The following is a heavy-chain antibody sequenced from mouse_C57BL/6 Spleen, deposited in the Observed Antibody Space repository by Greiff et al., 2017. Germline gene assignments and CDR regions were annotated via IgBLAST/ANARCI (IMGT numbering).Heavy chain of an antibody. D-gene: IGHD1-1*01. CDR1: GYTFTSYW. J-gene: IGHJ4*01. Sequence: QVHVKQPGAELVRPGSSVKLSCKASGYTFTSYWMHWVKQRPIQGLEWIGNIDPSDSETHYNQKFKDKATLTVDKSSSTAYMQLSSLTSEDSAVYYCARDYYGSSPGAMDYWGQGTSVTVSS. V-gene: IGHV1-52*01. CDR3: ARDYYGSSPGAMDY. CDR2: IDPSDSET.